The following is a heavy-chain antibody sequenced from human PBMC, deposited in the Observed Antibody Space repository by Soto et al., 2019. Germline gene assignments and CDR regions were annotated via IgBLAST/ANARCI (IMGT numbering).Heavy chain of an antibody. V-gene: IGHV4-34*01. CDR2: INHSGST. CDR1: GGSFSGYY. CDR3: ARGYSSTWYLNDY. J-gene: IGHJ4*02. D-gene: IGHD6-13*01. Sequence: QVQLQQWGAGLLKPSETLSRTCAVYGGSFSGYYWSWIRQPPGKGLEWIGDINHSGSTNYNPSLKHRVTISVDTSKNQFSLKLSSVTAADTAVYYCARGYSSTWYLNDYWGQGILVTVSS.